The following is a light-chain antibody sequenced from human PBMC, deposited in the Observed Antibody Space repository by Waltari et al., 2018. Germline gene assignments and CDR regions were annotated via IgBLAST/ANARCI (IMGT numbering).Light chain of an antibody. Sequence: DIQMTQPPSSLSASVGDRLTITCRVSQSISIYLNWYQQKPGKAPKLLIYTASSLQSGVPSRFSGSGSGTDFTLTISSLQPEDFATYYCQQSYSTPRTFGQGTKVEIK. CDR1: QSISIY. CDR3: QQSYSTPRT. J-gene: IGKJ1*01. V-gene: IGKV1-39*01. CDR2: TAS.